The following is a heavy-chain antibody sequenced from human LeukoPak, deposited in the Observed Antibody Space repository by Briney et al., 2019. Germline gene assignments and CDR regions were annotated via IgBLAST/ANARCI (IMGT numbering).Heavy chain of an antibody. CDR3: ARAVDIVVVPTL. CDR1: GGTFSSYA. V-gene: IGHV1-69*06. J-gene: IGHJ4*02. Sequence: GASVKVSCKASGGTFSSYAISWVRQAPGQGLEWMGGIIPIFGTANYAQQFQGRVTITADKSTSTAYMELSSLRSEDTAVYYCARAVDIVVVPTLWGQGTLVTVSS. CDR2: IIPIFGTA. D-gene: IGHD2-2*03.